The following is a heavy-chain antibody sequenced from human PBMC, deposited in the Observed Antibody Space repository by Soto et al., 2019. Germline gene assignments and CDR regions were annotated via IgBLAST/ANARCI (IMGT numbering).Heavy chain of an antibody. CDR1: GGSVSSGSYY. D-gene: IGHD6-19*01. Sequence: QVQLQESGPGLVKPSETLSLTCTVSGGSVSSGSYYWSWIRQPPGKGLEWIGYIYYSGSTNYNPSRKSRLTISVDTSKNQFSLKLNSVTAADTAVYYCASYSSGWYDVSYWGQGTLVTVSS. CDR2: IYYSGST. V-gene: IGHV4-61*01. CDR3: ASYSSGWYDVSY. J-gene: IGHJ4*02.